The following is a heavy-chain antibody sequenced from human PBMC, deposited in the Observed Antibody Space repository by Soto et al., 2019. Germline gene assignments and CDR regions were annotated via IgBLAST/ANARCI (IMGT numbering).Heavy chain of an antibody. Sequence: GASVKVSCKASGYTFSSYGVTWVRQAPGQGLEWMGLVSVYNGDTNYAQNFQDRVTMTRDTSTKTAYMDLRSLRFDDTAVYYCASIQGSGYCSGDSCRNGMDVWGQGTTVTVSS. CDR3: ASIQGSGYCSGDSCRNGMDV. J-gene: IGHJ6*02. V-gene: IGHV1-18*01. CDR2: VSVYNGDT. D-gene: IGHD2-15*01. CDR1: GYTFSSYG.